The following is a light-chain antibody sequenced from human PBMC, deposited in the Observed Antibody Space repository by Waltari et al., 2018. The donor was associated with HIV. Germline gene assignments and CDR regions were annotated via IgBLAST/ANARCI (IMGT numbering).Light chain of an antibody. Sequence: YELTQPPSVSASPGQTARLTCSGHGLSNTFTYWYQQKPGQAPILVLYKDNERRSRIPERFSGSSSGSTVTLTISGVLAEDEAFYYCQSADMTGTFVVFGGGTKLTVL. J-gene: IGLJ2*01. CDR2: KDN. CDR3: QSADMTGTFVV. CDR1: GLSNTF. V-gene: IGLV3-25*03.